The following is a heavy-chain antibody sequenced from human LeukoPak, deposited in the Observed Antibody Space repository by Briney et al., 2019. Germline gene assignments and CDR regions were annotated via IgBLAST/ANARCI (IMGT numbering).Heavy chain of an antibody. Sequence: PGRSLRLSCAASGFTFSSYAMHWVRQAPGKGLEWVAVISYDGSNKYYADSVKGRFTIPRDNSKNTLYLQMNSLRAEDTAVYYCIVGATSDYFDYWGQGTLVTVSS. CDR3: IVGATSDYFDY. V-gene: IGHV3-30-3*02. D-gene: IGHD1-26*01. CDR2: ISYDGSNK. J-gene: IGHJ4*02. CDR1: GFTFSSYA.